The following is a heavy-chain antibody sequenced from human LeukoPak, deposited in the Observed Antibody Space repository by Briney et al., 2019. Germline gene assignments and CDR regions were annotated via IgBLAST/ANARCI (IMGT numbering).Heavy chain of an antibody. V-gene: IGHV1-8*01. CDR3: ARGAWISSGYYYHDGFDY. J-gene: IGHJ4*02. D-gene: IGHD3-22*01. Sequence: ASVKVSCKASGYTFTSYDINWVRQATGQGLEWMGWMNPNSGNTGYAQKFQGRVTMTRSTSISTAYMELSSLRSEDMAVYYCARGAWISSGYYYHDGFDYWGQGTLVTVSS. CDR2: MNPNSGNT. CDR1: GYTFTSYD.